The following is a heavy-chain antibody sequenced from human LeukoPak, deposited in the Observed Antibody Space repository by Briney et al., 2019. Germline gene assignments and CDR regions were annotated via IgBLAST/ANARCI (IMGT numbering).Heavy chain of an antibody. V-gene: IGHV3-7*03. D-gene: IGHD6-13*01. CDR1: GFTFSSYW. Sequence: GGSLRLSCAASGFTFSSYWMSWVRQAPGKGLEWVANIKQDGSGKYYVDSVKGRFTISRDNAKNSLYLQMNSLRAEDTAVYYCARGSSSWYGSRLWFDPWGQGTLVTVSS. J-gene: IGHJ5*02. CDR3: ARGSSSWYGSRLWFDP. CDR2: IKQDGSGK.